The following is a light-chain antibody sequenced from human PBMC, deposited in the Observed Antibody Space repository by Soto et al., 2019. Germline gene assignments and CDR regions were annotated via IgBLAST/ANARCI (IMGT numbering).Light chain of an antibody. CDR2: DAS. V-gene: IGKV3-11*01. Sequence: EIVLTQSPATLSLSPGERATLSCRASQSVSSHLAWYQQKPGQAPRLLIYDASNRATGIPARFSGSGSGTDFTLTISSLEPGDFAVYYCQQRSNWPPFTFGPGTRWIS. J-gene: IGKJ3*01. CDR1: QSVSSH. CDR3: QQRSNWPPFT.